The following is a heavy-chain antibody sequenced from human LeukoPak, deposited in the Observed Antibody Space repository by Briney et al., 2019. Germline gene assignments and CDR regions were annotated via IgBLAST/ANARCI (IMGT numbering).Heavy chain of an antibody. CDR2: ISSSGSTI. Sequence: GGSLRLSCAASGFTFSDYYTSWIRQAPGKGLEWVSYISSSGSTIYYADSVKGRFTISRDNAKNSLYLQMNSLRAEDTAVYYCARVQYYDFWSGYYSPYYYYYMDVWGKGTTVTVSS. CDR1: GFTFSDYY. J-gene: IGHJ6*03. V-gene: IGHV3-11*04. CDR3: ARVQYYDFWSGYYSPYYYYYMDV. D-gene: IGHD3-3*01.